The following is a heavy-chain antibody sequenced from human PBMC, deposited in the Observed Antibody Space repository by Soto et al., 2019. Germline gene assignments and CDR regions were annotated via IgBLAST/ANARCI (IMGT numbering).Heavy chain of an antibody. CDR1: GGSITTFY. Sequence: SETLSLTCTVSGGSITTFYWSWVRQPAGKGLEWLGRIFSSGSTSFNPSLESRVAMSVDTSKNHFSLNLSSVTAADMAVYYCAREGSYSAYNFAHGIQLWSFDFWGQGALVTVSS. D-gene: IGHD5-12*01. CDR2: IFSSGST. V-gene: IGHV4-4*07. CDR3: AREGSYSAYNFAHGIQLWSFDF. J-gene: IGHJ4*02.